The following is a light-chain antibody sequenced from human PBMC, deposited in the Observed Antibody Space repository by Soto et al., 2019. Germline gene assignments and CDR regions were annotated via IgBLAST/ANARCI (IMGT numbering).Light chain of an antibody. CDR2: DVS. V-gene: IGLV2-11*01. Sequence: QSALTQPRSVSGSPGQSVTISCTGTSSDVGDYNYVSWYQQHPGKAPKLVIYDVSKRPSGVPDRFSGSKSGNTASLTISGFQAEDEADYYRCSYAGSYTYVFGTGTKLTVL. J-gene: IGLJ1*01. CDR3: CSYAGSYTYV. CDR1: SSDVGDYNY.